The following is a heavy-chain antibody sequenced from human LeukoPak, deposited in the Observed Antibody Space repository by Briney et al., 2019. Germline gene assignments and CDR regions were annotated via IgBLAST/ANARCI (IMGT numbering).Heavy chain of an antibody. V-gene: IGHV1-2*02. J-gene: IGHJ4*02. CDR2: INPNSGGT. CDR3: ASKRGYGDYGVSPFDY. CDR1: GYTFTGYY. D-gene: IGHD4-17*01. Sequence: GASVKVSCKASGYTFTGYYMRWVRQAPGQGLEWMGWINPNSGGTNYAQKFQGRVTMTRDTSISTAYMELSRLRSDDTAVYYCASKRGYGDYGVSPFDYWGQGTLVTVSS.